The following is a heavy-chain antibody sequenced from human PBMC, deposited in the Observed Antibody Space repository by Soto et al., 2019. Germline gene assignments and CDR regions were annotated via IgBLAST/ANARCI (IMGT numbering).Heavy chain of an antibody. CDR2: IIPLNGPA. CDR1: GGTFSSYG. V-gene: IGHV1-69*01. CDR3: AREEAAYCRAGSCYAYNSGRGNYYCYGMDV. Sequence: QVQLVQSGAEVKNPGSSVKVSCKASGGTFSSYGISWVRQAPGQGLEWMGGIIPLNGPADYAKKFQGRGTNTADESTSTANMELSSLRSEDKAVYYCAREEAAYCRAGSCYAYNSGRGNYYCYGMDVWGQGTTVTVS. D-gene: IGHD2-15*01. J-gene: IGHJ6*02.